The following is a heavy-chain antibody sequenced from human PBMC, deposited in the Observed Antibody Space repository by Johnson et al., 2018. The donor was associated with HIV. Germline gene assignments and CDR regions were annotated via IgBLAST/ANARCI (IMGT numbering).Heavy chain of an antibody. Sequence: QMQLVESGGGLVKPGGSLRLSCAASGFTFSDYYMSWIRQAPGKGLEWVSYISSSGSTIYYADSVKGRFTTSRDNAKTSLYLQMNSLRAEDTAVYYCARLGSSSWYGDDAFDIWGQGTMVTVSS. CDR3: ARLGSSSWYGDDAFDI. V-gene: IGHV3-11*04. J-gene: IGHJ3*02. D-gene: IGHD6-13*01. CDR2: ISSSGSTI. CDR1: GFTFSDYY.